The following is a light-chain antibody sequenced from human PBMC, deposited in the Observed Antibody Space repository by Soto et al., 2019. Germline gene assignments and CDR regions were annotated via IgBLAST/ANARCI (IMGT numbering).Light chain of an antibody. CDR3: QQYGSSPPYT. V-gene: IGKV3-20*01. J-gene: IGKJ2*01. CDR2: GAS. Sequence: EIVLTQSPGTLSLSPGERATLSCRASQSVSSSHLVWYQQKPGQAPRRLMYGASSRATGIPDRFSGSGSGTDFTLTISRLEPEDFAVYYCQQYGSSPPYTFGQGTKLEIK. CDR1: QSVSSSH.